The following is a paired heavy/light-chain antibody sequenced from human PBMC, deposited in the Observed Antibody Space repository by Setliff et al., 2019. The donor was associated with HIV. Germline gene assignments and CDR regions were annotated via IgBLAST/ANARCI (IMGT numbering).Heavy chain of an antibody. CDR3: AKGRRRWEWNFNWFDP. V-gene: IGHV3-30*02. Sequence: QVQLVESGGGVVQPGGSLRLSCAASGFNFTSYGMHWVRQASGKGLEWVAFTRFDGSIQYYTDSVKGRFTISRDNAKNSLYLQMNSLKIEDTAIYFCAKGRRRWEWNFNWFDPWGQGTLVTVSS. J-gene: IGHJ5*02. CDR2: TRFDGSIQ. D-gene: IGHD1-7*01. CDR1: GFNFTSYG.
Light chain of an antibody. Sequence: EIVLTQSPATLSVSPGERATLSCRASQTIGNNLAWYQQKPGQAPRLLIYDTSTRVAGVPARFSGSGSGTEFTFTISSLQSGDFAIYYCQQYHYWPPLTFGGGTKVEIK. CDR1: QTIGNN. V-gene: IGKV3-15*01. CDR3: QQYHYWPPLT. J-gene: IGKJ4*01. CDR2: DTS.